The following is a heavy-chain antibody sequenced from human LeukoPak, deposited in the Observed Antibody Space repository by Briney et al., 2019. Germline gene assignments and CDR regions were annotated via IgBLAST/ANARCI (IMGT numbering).Heavy chain of an antibody. CDR2: IYYSGST. D-gene: IGHD6-13*01. CDR3: AREGATAHDAFDI. V-gene: IGHV4-31*03. CDR1: GGSISSGGYY. Sequence: SETLSLTCTVSGGSISSGGYYWSWIRQHPGKGLEWIGYIYYSGSTYYNPSLKSRVTISVDTSKNQFSLKLSSVTAADTAVYYCAREGATAHDAFDIWGQGTLVTVPS. J-gene: IGHJ3*02.